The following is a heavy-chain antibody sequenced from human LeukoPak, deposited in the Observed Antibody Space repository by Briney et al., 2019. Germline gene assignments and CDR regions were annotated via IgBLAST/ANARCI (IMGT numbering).Heavy chain of an antibody. D-gene: IGHD3-22*01. CDR1: GGTFSSYA. CDR2: IIPILGIA. J-gene: IGHJ4*02. V-gene: IGHV1-69*04. Sequence: SVKVSCMASGGTFSSYAISWVRQAPGQGLEWMGRIIPILGIANYAQKFQGRVTITADKSTSTAYMELSSLRSEDTAVYYCARNLDSSGYYPDYWGQGTLVTVSS. CDR3: ARNLDSSGYYPDY.